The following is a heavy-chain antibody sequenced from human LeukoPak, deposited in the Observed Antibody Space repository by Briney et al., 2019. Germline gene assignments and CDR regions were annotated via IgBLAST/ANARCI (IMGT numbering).Heavy chain of an antibody. D-gene: IGHD1-7*01. Sequence: PGGSLRLSCAASGFTFSSYGMHWVRQAPGKGLEWVAFIRYDGSNKYYADSVKGRFTISRDNSKNTLYLQMNSLRAEDTAVYYCAKQRYNSNYDFDYWGQGTLVTVSS. V-gene: IGHV3-30*02. J-gene: IGHJ4*02. CDR2: IRYDGSNK. CDR3: AKQRYNSNYDFDY. CDR1: GFTFSSYG.